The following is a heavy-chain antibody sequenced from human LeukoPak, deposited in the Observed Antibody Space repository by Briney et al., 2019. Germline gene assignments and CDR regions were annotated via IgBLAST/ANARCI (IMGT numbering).Heavy chain of an antibody. CDR1: GGSISSYY. CDR3: ASAYCSSTSCYPHYWYFDL. CDR2: IYYSGST. Sequence: SETLSLTCTVSGGSISSYYWSWIRQPPGKGLEWIWYIYYSGSTNYNPSLKSRVTISVATSKNQFSLKLSSVTAAAAAVYYCASAYCSSTSCYPHYWYFDLWGRGTLVTASS. V-gene: IGHV4-59*08. J-gene: IGHJ2*01. D-gene: IGHD2-2*01.